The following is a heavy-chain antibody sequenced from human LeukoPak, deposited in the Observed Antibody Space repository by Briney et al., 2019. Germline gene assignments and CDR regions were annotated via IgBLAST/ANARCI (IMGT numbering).Heavy chain of an antibody. CDR3: ADLGYTD. Sequence: GGSLRLSCEASGFSFSSSWMTWVRQAPGKGLEWVATIKNDGSDKYYVDSVKGRFTLSRDNAKSSLYLQMNSLRVEDTAVYFCADLGYTDGGQGTLVTVSS. CDR2: IKNDGSDK. CDR1: GFSFSSSW. D-gene: IGHD2-15*01. V-gene: IGHV3-7*01. J-gene: IGHJ4*02.